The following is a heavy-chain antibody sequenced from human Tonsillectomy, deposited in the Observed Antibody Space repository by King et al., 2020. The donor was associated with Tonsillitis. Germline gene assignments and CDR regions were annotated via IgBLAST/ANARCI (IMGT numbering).Heavy chain of an antibody. Sequence: VQLVESGGGVVQPGRSLRLSCAASGFTFNIYGMHWVRQAPGKGLEWVAVISYDGSNEYYADSVEGRFTISRDNSKNTLYLQMNSLRAEDTAVYYCAKAVYCGGDCFACTFDIWGQGPMVTVSS. CDR1: GFTFNIYG. D-gene: IGHD2-21*02. CDR2: ISYDGSNE. J-gene: IGHJ3*02. V-gene: IGHV3-30*18. CDR3: AKAVYCGGDCFACTFDI.